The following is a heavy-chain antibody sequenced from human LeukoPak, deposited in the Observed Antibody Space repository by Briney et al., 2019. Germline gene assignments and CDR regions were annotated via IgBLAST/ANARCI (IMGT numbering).Heavy chain of an antibody. Sequence: PGGSLRLSCAASGFTFNNYWMSWVRQAPGKGLEWVANINKDGSEKDYVDSVRGRFTISRDNAKNSLYLQMNSLRAEDTAVYYCARRYYDFWSGYSYYFDYWGQGTLVTVS. CDR2: INKDGSEK. D-gene: IGHD3-3*01. J-gene: IGHJ4*02. V-gene: IGHV3-7*01. CDR1: GFTFNNYW. CDR3: ARRYYDFWSGYSYYFDY.